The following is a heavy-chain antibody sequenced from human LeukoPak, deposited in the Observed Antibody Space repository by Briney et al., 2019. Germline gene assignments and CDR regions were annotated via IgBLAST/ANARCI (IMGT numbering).Heavy chain of an antibody. CDR3: AREGEYCSSTSCYGPNWFDP. D-gene: IGHD2-2*01. CDR1: GGTFSSYA. Sequence: SVKVSCKASGGTFSSYATSWVRQAPGQGLEWMGGIIPIFGTANYAQKFQGRVTITADESTSTAYMELSSLRSEDTAVYYCAREGEYCSSTSCYGPNWFDPWGQGTLVTVSS. J-gene: IGHJ5*02. V-gene: IGHV1-69*01. CDR2: IIPIFGTA.